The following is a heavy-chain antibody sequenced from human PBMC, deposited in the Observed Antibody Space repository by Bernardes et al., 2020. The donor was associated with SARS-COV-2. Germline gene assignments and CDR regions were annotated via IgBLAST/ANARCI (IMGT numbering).Heavy chain of an antibody. CDR2: ISAYNGNT. J-gene: IGHJ4*02. V-gene: IGHV1-18*04. CDR1: GYTFTSFG. D-gene: IGHD6-19*01. CDR3: ARVSSLGAVAADDS. Sequence: ASVKVSCKASGYTFTSFGISWVRQAPGHGLEWMGWISAYNGNTNYAQKLQGRVTMTTDTSTSTAYMELRSLRSDDTAVYYCARVSSLGAVAADDSWGQGTLVTVSS.